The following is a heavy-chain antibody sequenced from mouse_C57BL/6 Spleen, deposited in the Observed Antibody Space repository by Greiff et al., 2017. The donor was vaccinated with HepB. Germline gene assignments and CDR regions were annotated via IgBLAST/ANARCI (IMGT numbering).Heavy chain of an antibody. V-gene: IGHV1-4*01. D-gene: IGHD2-10*02. Sequence: VQLQQSGAELARPGASVKMSCKASGYTFTSYTMHWVKQRPGQGLEWIGYINPSSGYTKYNQKFKDKATLTADKSSSTAYMQLSSVTSEDSAVYYCAREYDYYAMDYWGQGTSVTVSS. CDR2: INPSSGYT. CDR3: AREYDYYAMDY. CDR1: GYTFTSYT. J-gene: IGHJ4*01.